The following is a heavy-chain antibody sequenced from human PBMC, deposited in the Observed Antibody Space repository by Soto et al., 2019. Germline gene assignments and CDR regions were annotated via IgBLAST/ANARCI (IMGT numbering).Heavy chain of an antibody. CDR1: GGSFSGYY. CDR2: INHSGST. Sequence: PSETLSLTCAVYGGSFSGYYWSWIRQPPGKGLEWIGEINHSGSTNYNPSLKSRVTISVDTSKNQFSLKLSSVTAADTAVYYCARYCSGGSCYSRTIDCWGQGTLVTVSS. CDR3: ARYCSGGSCYSRTIDC. D-gene: IGHD2-15*01. V-gene: IGHV4-34*01. J-gene: IGHJ4*02.